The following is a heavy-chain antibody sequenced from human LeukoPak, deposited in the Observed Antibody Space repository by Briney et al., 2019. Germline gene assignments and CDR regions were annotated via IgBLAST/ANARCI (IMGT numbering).Heavy chain of an antibody. V-gene: IGHV1-69*13. CDR1: GGTFSSYA. CDR2: IIPIFGTA. D-gene: IGHD1-1*01. J-gene: IGHJ4*02. CDR3: ARDCEESTTGTTGFDY. Sequence: SVKVSCKASGGTFSSYAISWVRQAPGQGLEWMGGIIPIFGTANYAQKFQGRVMITADESTSTAYMELSSLRSEDTAVYYCARDCEESTTGTTGFDYWGQGTLVTVSS.